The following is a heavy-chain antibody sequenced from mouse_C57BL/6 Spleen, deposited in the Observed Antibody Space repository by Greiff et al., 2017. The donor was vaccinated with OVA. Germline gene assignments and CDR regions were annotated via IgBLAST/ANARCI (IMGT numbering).Heavy chain of an antibody. CDR1: GYTFTDYN. D-gene: IGHD2-1*01. J-gene: IGHJ3*01. CDR3: ARSGGNYGSWFAY. CDR2: INPNNGGT. Sequence: VQLKESGPELVKPGASVKMSCKASGYTFTDYNMHWVKQSHGKSLEWIGYINPNNGGTSYNQKFKGKATLTVNKSSSTAYMELRSLTSEDSAVYYCARSGGNYGSWFAYWGQGTLVTVSA. V-gene: IGHV1-22*01.